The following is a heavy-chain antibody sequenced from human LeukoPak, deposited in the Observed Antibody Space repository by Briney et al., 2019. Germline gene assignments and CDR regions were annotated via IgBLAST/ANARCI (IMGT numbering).Heavy chain of an antibody. CDR1: GGSISTYY. V-gene: IGHV4-59*01. Sequence: MTSETLSLTCTVSGGSISTYYWSWIRQPPGKGLEWIGYIYYSGSSNYNPSLESRLTMSVDTSKNQFSLKLSSVTAADTAVYYCARGENFGGSFDYGGQGTLVTVSS. CDR2: IYYSGSS. J-gene: IGHJ4*02. CDR3: ARGENFGGSFDY. D-gene: IGHD2-15*01.